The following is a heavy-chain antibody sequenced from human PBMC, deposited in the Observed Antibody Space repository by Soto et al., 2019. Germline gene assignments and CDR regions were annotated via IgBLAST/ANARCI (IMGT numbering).Heavy chain of an antibody. V-gene: IGHV4-4*02. CDR1: GGSISISNC. CDR3: ARGGYYFYMDV. J-gene: IGHJ6*03. Sequence: QVQLQESGPGLVKPSETLSLTCAVSGGSISISNCWSCVRQTPGKGLEWIGQIHHSGSTNYSPPPTSRVTISVDTSMDQCSLKMNSVTAADTAVYYCARGGYYFYMDVWGKGTTVTVSS. CDR2: IHHSGST.